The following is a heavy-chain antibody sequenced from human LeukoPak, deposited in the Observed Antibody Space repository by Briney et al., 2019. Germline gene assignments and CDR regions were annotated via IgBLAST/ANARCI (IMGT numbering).Heavy chain of an antibody. Sequence: GESLKISCKASGYTFTGDWIGWVRQMPGKGLEWMGIIYPGDSDTKYNAPFQGQVTISADKSISTAFLQWSSLKASDTAMYYCARQRGSLAGGLDYWGQGTLVTVSS. D-gene: IGHD3-16*02. J-gene: IGHJ4*02. CDR1: GYTFTGDW. CDR3: ARQRGSLAGGLDY. CDR2: IYPGDSDT. V-gene: IGHV5-51*01.